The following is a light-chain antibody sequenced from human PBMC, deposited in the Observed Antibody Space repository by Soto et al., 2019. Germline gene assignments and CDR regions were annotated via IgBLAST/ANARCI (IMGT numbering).Light chain of an antibody. Sequence: IVLTQSPATLSLSPWKRAALSCSASQNLSNYLTWYQQKPGQAPRLLIYGASNRATGIPDRFSGSGSGTDFTLTISRLEPEDFAVYYCQQYGSSGTFGQGTRLEIK. J-gene: IGKJ5*01. V-gene: IGKV3-20*01. CDR1: QNLSNY. CDR2: GAS. CDR3: QQYGSSGT.